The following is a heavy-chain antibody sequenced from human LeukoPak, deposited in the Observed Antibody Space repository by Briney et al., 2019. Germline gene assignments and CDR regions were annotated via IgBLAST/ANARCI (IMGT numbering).Heavy chain of an antibody. J-gene: IGHJ4*02. D-gene: IGHD3/OR15-3a*01. Sequence: GGSLRLSCAASGFTFSNYSMNWVRQGPGKGLEWVSYISSGDTTEYYADSVKGRFTISRDNAKNSLYLQMNSLRDEDTAVYYCARGTGIDYWGQGTLVTVSS. V-gene: IGHV3-48*02. CDR2: ISSGDTTE. CDR1: GFTFSNYS. CDR3: ARGTGIDY.